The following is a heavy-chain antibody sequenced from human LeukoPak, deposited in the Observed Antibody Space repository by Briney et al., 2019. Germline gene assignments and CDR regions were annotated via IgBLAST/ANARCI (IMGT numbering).Heavy chain of an antibody. V-gene: IGHV4-59*01. CDR2: SHHSGST. J-gene: IGHJ3*02. CDR1: DDSIRIYY. CDR3: AWWNNDLRGFDI. Sequence: SETLSLTCSVSDDSIRIYYWNWIRQPPGEGLEWIGYSHHSGSTNYNPSLKSRVTLSVDTSKNWLSLRLTSVTAADTAVYYCAWWNNDLRGFDIWGQGTMVTVSS. D-gene: IGHD1/OR15-1a*01.